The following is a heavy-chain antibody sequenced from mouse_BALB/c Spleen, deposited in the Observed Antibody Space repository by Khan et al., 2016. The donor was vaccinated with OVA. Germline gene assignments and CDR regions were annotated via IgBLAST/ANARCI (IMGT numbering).Heavy chain of an antibody. CDR3: ARSPYCNFGY. Sequence: EVKLVESGGGLVKPGGSLKLSCEVSGFTFSTYAMSWVRQNSEKRLEWVASISSDGDYTFYLDSVKGRFTISRDNAKNTLYLEMSSLRSDDTAMFYCARSPYCNFGYWGQGTLVTVSA. D-gene: IGHD2-1*01. J-gene: IGHJ3*02. CDR2: ISSDGDYT. V-gene: IGHV5-9-3*01. CDR1: GFTFSTYA.